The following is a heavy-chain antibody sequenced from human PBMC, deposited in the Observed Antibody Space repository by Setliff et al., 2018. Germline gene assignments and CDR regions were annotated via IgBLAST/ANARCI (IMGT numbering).Heavy chain of an antibody. Sequence: GASLKISCKGSGYSFTDYWIAWVRQTPGKGLEWMGTIYPGNADTRYSPSFQGQVTISTDTSINTAFLQWNNLKASDTAVYYCARRGERFFNWFDPWGQGTLVTVPQ. V-gene: IGHV5-51*01. J-gene: IGHJ5*02. D-gene: IGHD2-21*01. CDR2: IYPGNADT. CDR3: ARRGERFFNWFDP. CDR1: GYSFTDYW.